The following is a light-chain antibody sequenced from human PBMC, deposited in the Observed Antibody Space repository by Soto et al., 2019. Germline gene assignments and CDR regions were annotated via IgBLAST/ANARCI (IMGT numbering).Light chain of an antibody. CDR3: SAYTSRSTHWV. CDR2: EVS. Sequence: QSALTQPAYVSGSPGQSITISCTGTISDVGVYNSVSCYQQHPVKDPKFMIYEVSNRPSGVSHRFSGAKSGNTASLTISGLEAEDEADACCSAYTSRSTHWVFGGGTKLTVL. J-gene: IGLJ3*02. V-gene: IGLV2-14*01. CDR1: ISDVGVYNS.